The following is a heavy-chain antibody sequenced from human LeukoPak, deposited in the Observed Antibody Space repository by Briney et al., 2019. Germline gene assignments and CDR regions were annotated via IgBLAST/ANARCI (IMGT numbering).Heavy chain of an antibody. J-gene: IGHJ4*02. CDR3: ARGNIVVVIAVHFDY. D-gene: IGHD2-21*01. CDR2: IYYSGST. V-gene: IGHV4-30-4*01. CDR1: GGSISSGDYY. Sequence: SQTLSLTCTVSGGSISSGDYYWSWLRQPPGKGLEWIGYIYYSGSTYYNPSLKSRVTISVDTSKNQFSLKLSSVTAADTAVYYCARGNIVVVIAVHFDYWGQGTLVTVSS.